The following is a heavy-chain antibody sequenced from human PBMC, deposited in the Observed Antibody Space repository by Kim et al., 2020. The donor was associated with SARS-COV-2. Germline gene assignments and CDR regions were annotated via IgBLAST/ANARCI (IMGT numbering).Heavy chain of an antibody. Sequence: SVKGRFTISRDNSKSTLYLEMNSLGAEDAAVYHCAKEGRPKTYYYYGMDVWGQGTTVTVSS. J-gene: IGHJ6*02. D-gene: IGHD2-15*01. V-gene: IGHV3-30*02. CDR3: AKEGRPKTYYYYGMDV.